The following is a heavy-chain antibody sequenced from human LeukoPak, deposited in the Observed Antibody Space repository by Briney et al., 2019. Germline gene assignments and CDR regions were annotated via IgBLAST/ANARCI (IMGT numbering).Heavy chain of an antibody. D-gene: IGHD2-2*01. J-gene: IGHJ3*02. V-gene: IGHV4-39*01. CDR1: GGSISSSSYY. CDR3: ARQGYCSSTSCSPWAFDI. Sequence: ETLSLTCTVSGGSISSSSYYWGWIRQPPGKGLEWTGSIYYSGSTYYNPSLKSRVTISVDTSKNQFSLKLSSVTTADTAVYYCARQGYCSSTSCSPWAFDIWGQGTMVTVSS. CDR2: IYYSGST.